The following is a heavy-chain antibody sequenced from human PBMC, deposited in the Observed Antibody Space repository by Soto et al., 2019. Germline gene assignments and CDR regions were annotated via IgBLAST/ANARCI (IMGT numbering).Heavy chain of an antibody. Sequence: QVQLVQSGAEVKKPASSVKVSCKASGGTFSSYAISWVRQAPGQGLEWMGGIIPIFGTANYAQKFQGRVTITADESTSTAYMELSSLRSEDTAVYYCASSPRYFGWLLSYYFDYWGQGTLVTVSS. V-gene: IGHV1-69*01. CDR2: IIPIFGTA. CDR3: ASSPRYFGWLLSYYFDY. D-gene: IGHD3-9*01. CDR1: GGTFSSYA. J-gene: IGHJ4*02.